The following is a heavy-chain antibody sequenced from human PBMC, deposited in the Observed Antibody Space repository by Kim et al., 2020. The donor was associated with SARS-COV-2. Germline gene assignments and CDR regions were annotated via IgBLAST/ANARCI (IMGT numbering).Heavy chain of an antibody. CDR3: AKEYYYDSSGYFDY. CDR1: GFTFSSYG. Sequence: GGSLRLSCAASGFTFSSYGMHWVRQAPGKGLEWVAVISYDGSNKYYADSVKGRFTISRDNSKNTLYLQMNSPRAEDTAVYYCAKEYYYDSSGYFDYWGQGTLVTVSS. CDR2: ISYDGSNK. V-gene: IGHV3-30*18. D-gene: IGHD3-22*01. J-gene: IGHJ4*02.